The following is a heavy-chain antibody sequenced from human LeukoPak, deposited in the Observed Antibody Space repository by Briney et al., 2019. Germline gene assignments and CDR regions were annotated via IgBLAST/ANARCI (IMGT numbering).Heavy chain of an antibody. CDR1: GGSISSYY. D-gene: IGHD3-3*01. V-gene: IGHV4-4*07. J-gene: IGHJ5*02. CDR3: ARVGSGTIFNWFDP. CDR2: IYTSGST. Sequence: SETLSLTCTVSGGSISSYYRSWIRQPAGKGLEWIGRIYTSGSTNYNPSLKSRVTMSVDTSKNQFSLKLSSVTAADTAVYYCARVGSGTIFNWFDPWGQGTLVTVSS.